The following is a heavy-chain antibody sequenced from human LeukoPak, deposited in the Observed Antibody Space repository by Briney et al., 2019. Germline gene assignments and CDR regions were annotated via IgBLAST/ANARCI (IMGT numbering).Heavy chain of an antibody. CDR3: ARDKSFSGSYSWFDP. CDR2: ISAYNGNT. J-gene: IGHJ5*02. V-gene: IGHV1-18*01. CDR1: GYTFTSYG. Sequence: ASVKVSCKASGYTFTSYGISWVRQAPGQGLEWMGWISAYNGNTNYAQKLQGRVTMTTDTSTSTAYMELRSLRSDDTAVYYCARDKSFSGSYSWFDPWGQGTLVTVSS. D-gene: IGHD1-26*01.